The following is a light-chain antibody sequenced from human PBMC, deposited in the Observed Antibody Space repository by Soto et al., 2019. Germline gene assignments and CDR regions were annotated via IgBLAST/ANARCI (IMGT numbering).Light chain of an antibody. CDR3: QKYNGAPWT. CDR2: AAS. J-gene: IGKJ1*01. V-gene: IGKV1-27*01. CDR1: QGISNY. Sequence: XXVGDRVTITCRASQGISNYLAWYQQKPGKVPKLLIYAASXLQSGVPSRFSGSGSGTDFTLTISSLQPEDVATYYCQKYNGAPWTFGQGTKVEIE.